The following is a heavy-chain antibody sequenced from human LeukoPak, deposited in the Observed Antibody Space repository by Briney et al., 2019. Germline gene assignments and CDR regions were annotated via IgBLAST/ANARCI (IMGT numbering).Heavy chain of an antibody. J-gene: IGHJ4*02. D-gene: IGHD6-19*01. Sequence: ASVKVSCKASGYTFTSYDINWVRQATGQGLEWMGWMNPNSGNTGYAQKFQGRVTMTRDTSISTAYMELSRLRSDDTAVYYCARVSSGWQDFDYWGQGTLVTVSS. CDR1: GYTFTSYD. CDR2: MNPNSGNT. CDR3: ARVSSGWQDFDY. V-gene: IGHV1-8*01.